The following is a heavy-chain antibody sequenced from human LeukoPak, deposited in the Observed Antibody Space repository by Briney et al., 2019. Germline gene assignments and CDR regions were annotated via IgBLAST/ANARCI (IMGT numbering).Heavy chain of an antibody. Sequence: ASVKVSCKASGGTFSSYAISWVRQAPGQGLEWMGRIIPILGIANYAQKFRGRVTITADKSTSTAYMELSSLRSEDTAVYYCARGGELRYYFDYWGQGTLVTVSS. D-gene: IGHD3-10*01. J-gene: IGHJ4*02. CDR3: ARGGELRYYFDY. V-gene: IGHV1-69*04. CDR2: IIPILGIA. CDR1: GGTFSSYA.